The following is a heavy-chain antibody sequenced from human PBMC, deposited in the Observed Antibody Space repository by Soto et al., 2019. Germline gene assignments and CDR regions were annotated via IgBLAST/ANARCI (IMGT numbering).Heavy chain of an antibody. CDR2: INSNTGGT. Sequence: ASVKVSCKASGYTFKDYYMHWVRQAPGQGLEWMGWINSNTGGTNYAQKFQGRVTMTRDTSISTAYMELSGLKSDDTAVYYCATPTPLRGAMITNINFDFWGQGTPVTVSS. CDR3: ATPTPLRGAMITNINFDF. V-gene: IGHV1-2*02. J-gene: IGHJ4*02. D-gene: IGHD3-10*01. CDR1: GYTFKDYY.